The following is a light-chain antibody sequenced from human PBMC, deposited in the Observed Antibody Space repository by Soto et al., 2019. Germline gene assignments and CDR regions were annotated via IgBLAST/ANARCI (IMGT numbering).Light chain of an antibody. CDR2: DAS. CDR1: QPISTW. CDR3: HQYNYYRPT. Sequence: DVQVTQSPSTLSASVGDRVTITCRASQPISTWLAWYQEKPGKAPKFLIYDASSLEGGVPSRFSGSGSGTEFTLTISSLQPDDFATYYCHQYNYYRPTFGQGTKVDIK. V-gene: IGKV1-5*01. J-gene: IGKJ1*01.